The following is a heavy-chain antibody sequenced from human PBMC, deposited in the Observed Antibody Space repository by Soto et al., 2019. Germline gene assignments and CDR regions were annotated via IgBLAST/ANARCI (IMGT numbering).Heavy chain of an antibody. J-gene: IGHJ4*02. CDR1: GFTFSNAW. D-gene: IGHD4-4*01. CDR2: IKSKTGGGTA. Sequence: GGSLRLSCAVSGFTFSNAWMTWVRQAPGKGLEWVGRIKSKTGGGTADYAAPVKGRFTISRDDSKNTLYLQMNGLKTEDTAIYYCTKATYSNYEPTDYWGQETLVTVSS. V-gene: IGHV3-15*01. CDR3: TKATYSNYEPTDY.